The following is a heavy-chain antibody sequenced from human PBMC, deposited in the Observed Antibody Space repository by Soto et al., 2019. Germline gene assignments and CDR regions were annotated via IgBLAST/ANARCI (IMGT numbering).Heavy chain of an antibody. CDR1: GFSVSSSY. CDR3: ARHHRGGPHYYYDYGMDV. D-gene: IGHD2-15*01. J-gene: IGHJ6*02. CDR2: IYSDGST. V-gene: IGHV3-66*04. Sequence: PGGSLRLSCAASGFSVSSSYMSWVRQAPGKGLEWVSVIYSDGSTYYAASVKGRFTISRDNSKNTLYLQMNSLRVEDTAVYYCARHHRGGPHYYYDYGMDVWGQGTTVTVYS.